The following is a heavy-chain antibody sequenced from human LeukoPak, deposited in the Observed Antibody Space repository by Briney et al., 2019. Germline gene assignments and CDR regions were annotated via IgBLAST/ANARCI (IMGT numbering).Heavy chain of an antibody. CDR1: GASLSETS. CDR2: FDPEDGES. CDR3: ATADKWEPLDY. J-gene: IGHJ4*02. Sequence: GASVKVSCKVSGASLSETSIHWVRQAPGQWLEWMGGFDPEDGESIFAQRFQGRFSKTEDTSTDTAYMELRSLRPEDTAVYYCATADKWEPLDYWGQGTLVTVSS. V-gene: IGHV1-24*01. D-gene: IGHD1-26*01.